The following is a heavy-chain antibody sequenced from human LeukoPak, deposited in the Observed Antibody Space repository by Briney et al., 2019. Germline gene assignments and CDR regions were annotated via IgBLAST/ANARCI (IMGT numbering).Heavy chain of an antibody. Sequence: GESPKISCKGSGYSFAPSGTGWVRQMPGKGLEWMGTIYPDDSDSRYSPSFEGQVTFSVDKSISTAYLQWSSLKASDTAIYYCARGAYGSGSSYNYYGMDVWGQGTPVTVSS. CDR1: GYSFAPSG. CDR2: IYPDDSDS. V-gene: IGHV5-51*01. D-gene: IGHD3-10*01. CDR3: ARGAYGSGSSYNYYGMDV. J-gene: IGHJ6*02.